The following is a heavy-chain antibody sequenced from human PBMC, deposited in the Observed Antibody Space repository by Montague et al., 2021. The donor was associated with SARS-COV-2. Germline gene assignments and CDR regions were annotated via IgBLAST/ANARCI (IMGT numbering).Heavy chain of an antibody. CDR1: GGSFNNYY. Sequence: SETLSLTCAVYGGSFNNYYWTWIRQAPGKGLEWIGEIDQGGATNYSPSLRSRLTLSVDTSKSQFSLKLSSVTAADTAVYYCARGRVEITMIAVVFTGGIYCFDYWGRGTLVTVSS. J-gene: IGHJ4*02. CDR2: IDQGGAT. D-gene: IGHD3-22*01. V-gene: IGHV4-34*01. CDR3: ARGRVEITMIAVVFTGGIYCFDY.